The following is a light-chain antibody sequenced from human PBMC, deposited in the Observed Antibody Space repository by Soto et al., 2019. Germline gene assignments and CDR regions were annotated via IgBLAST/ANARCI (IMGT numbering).Light chain of an antibody. CDR2: GAS. Sequence: EIVLTQSPGTLSLSPGERATLSCRARQSVSSSYLAWYQQKPGQAPRLLIYGASSRATGIPDRFSGSGSGTDFTLTISRLEPEDFAVYYCQQYGSSPSTFGQGTRLEIQ. CDR1: QSVSSSY. J-gene: IGKJ5*01. CDR3: QQYGSSPST. V-gene: IGKV3-20*01.